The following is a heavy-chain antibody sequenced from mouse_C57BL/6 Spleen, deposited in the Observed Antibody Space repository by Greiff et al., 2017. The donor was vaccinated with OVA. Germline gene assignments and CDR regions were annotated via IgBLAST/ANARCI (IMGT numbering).Heavy chain of an antibody. CDR2: ISNGGGST. D-gene: IGHD1-1*02. Sequence: EVMLVESGGGLVQPGGSLKLSCAASGFTFSDYYMYWVRQTPEKRLEWVAYISNGGGSTYYPDTVKGRFTISRDNAKNTLYLQMSRLKSEDTAMYYCARHRVAGADWYFDVWGTGTTVTVSS. V-gene: IGHV5-12*01. J-gene: IGHJ1*03. CDR3: ARHRVAGADWYFDV. CDR1: GFTFSDYY.